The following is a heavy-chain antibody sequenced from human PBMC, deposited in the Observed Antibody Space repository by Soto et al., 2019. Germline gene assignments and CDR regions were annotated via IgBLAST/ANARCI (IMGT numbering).Heavy chain of an antibody. V-gene: IGHV4-34*01. CDR1: GGSFSGYY. D-gene: IGHD1-7*01. Sequence: TSETLSLTCAVYGGSFSGYYWSWIRQPPGKGLEWIGEINHSGSTNYNPSLKSRVTISVDTSKNQFSLKLSSVTAADTAVYYCAREWNYTIVYWGQGTLVTVSS. CDR2: INHSGST. J-gene: IGHJ4*02. CDR3: AREWNYTIVY.